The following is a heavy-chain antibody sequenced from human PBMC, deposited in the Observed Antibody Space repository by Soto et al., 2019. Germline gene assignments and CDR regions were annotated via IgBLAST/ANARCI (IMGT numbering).Heavy chain of an antibody. CDR3: AKVGPGYCSSTSCQYFDY. D-gene: IGHD2-2*01. J-gene: IGHJ4*02. V-gene: IGHV3-30*18. Sequence: PGGSLRLSCAASGFTFSSYGMHWVRQAPGKGLEWVAVISYDGGNKFYADSVKGRFTISRDNSKNTLYLQMNSLRAEDTAVYYCAKVGPGYCSSTSCQYFDYWGQGTLVTVSS. CDR2: ISYDGGNK. CDR1: GFTFSSYG.